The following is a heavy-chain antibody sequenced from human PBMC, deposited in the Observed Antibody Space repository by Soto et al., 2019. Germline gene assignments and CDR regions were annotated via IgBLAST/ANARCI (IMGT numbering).Heavy chain of an antibody. Sequence: GASVKVSCKASGYTFTSYAIHWVRQAPGQRLEWMGWINASNGNTKYAQKFQGRVTMTRDTSASTAYMELSSLRSEDTAVYYCACDIGSSRQTKGSSTSPARRFDYWGQGTLVTVSS. CDR2: INASNGNT. J-gene: IGHJ4*02. CDR3: ACDIGSSRQTKGSSTSPARRFDY. CDR1: GYTFTSYA. D-gene: IGHD2-2*01. V-gene: IGHV1-3*01.